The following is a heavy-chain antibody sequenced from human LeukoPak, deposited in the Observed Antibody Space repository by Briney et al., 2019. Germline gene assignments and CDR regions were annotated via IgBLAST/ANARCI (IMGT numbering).Heavy chain of an antibody. Sequence: SETLSLTCTVSGGSISSSSYYWGWIRQPPGKGLEWIGSIYYSGSTYYNPSLKSRVTISVDTSKNQFSLKLSSVTAADTAVYYCARPNGSGYTRFLAFDIWGQRTMVTVSS. CDR2: IYYSGST. V-gene: IGHV4-39*01. J-gene: IGHJ3*02. CDR1: GGSISSSSYY. CDR3: ARPNGSGYTRFLAFDI. D-gene: IGHD5-12*01.